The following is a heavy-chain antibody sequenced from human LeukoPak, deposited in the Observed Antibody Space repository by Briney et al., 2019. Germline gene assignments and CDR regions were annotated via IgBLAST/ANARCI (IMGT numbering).Heavy chain of an antibody. Sequence: LSLTCAVYGGSFSGYYWSWIRQAPGKGLEWVAYITSSGDDIYYADSVKGRFTISRDNAKNALFLRMSSLRVEDTATYYCASDIVATSGDFWGQGTLVSVSS. J-gene: IGHJ4*02. V-gene: IGHV3-11*01. CDR2: ITSSGDDI. CDR3: ASDIVATSGDF. D-gene: IGHD5-12*01. CDR1: GGSFSGYY.